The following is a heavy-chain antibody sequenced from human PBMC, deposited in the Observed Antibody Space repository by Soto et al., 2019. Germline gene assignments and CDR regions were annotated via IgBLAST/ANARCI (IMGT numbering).Heavy chain of an antibody. V-gene: IGHV1-2*04. Sequence: ASVKVSCKASGYTFTGYYMHWVRQAPGQGLEWMGWINPNSGGTNYAQKFQGWVTMTRDTPISTAYMELSRLRSDDTAVYYCAREMVDIVVVPAATSLYYFDYWGQGTLVTVSS. CDR3: AREMVDIVVVPAATSLYYFDY. D-gene: IGHD2-2*03. CDR1: GYTFTGYY. J-gene: IGHJ4*02. CDR2: INPNSGGT.